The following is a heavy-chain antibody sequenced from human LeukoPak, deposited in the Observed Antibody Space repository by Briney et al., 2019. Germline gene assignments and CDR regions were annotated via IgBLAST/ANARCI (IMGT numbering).Heavy chain of an antibody. CDR3: ATIKRYNDMLTGYSWDYFDY. J-gene: IGHJ4*02. CDR1: GGSISSYY. CDR2: IYYSGST. D-gene: IGHD3-9*01. V-gene: IGHV4-59*01. Sequence: PSETLSLTCIVSGGSISSYYWGWIRPPPGKGLGWIGYIYYSGSTNYNPSLKSRATRRVDTSKNQFSLKLSSVNAADTAVYYCATIKRYNDMLTGYSWDYFDYWGQGTLVTVSS.